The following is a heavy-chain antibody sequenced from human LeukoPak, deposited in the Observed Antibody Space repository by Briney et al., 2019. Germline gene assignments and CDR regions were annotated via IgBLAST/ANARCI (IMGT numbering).Heavy chain of an antibody. V-gene: IGHV1-2*02. D-gene: IGHD6-19*01. CDR2: INPKSGGT. Sequence: EASVKVSCKASGYTFTDYFMNWVRQAPGQGLEWMGWINPKSGGTVYAQKLQGRVTMTTDTSTSTAYMELRSLRSDDTAVYYCARTTGYSSGWYWYYWGQGTLVIVSS. J-gene: IGHJ4*02. CDR1: GYTFTDYF. CDR3: ARTTGYSSGWYWYY.